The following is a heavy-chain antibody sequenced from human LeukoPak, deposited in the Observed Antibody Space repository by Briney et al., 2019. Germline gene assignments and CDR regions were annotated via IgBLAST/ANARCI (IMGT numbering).Heavy chain of an antibody. D-gene: IGHD3-16*01. CDR3: AREISHPISSGGEFDY. Sequence: SETLSLTCTVSGGSISSGDYYWSWIRQPARKGLEWIGRIYTSGSTNYNPSLKSRVTMSVDTSKNQFSLKLSSVTAADTAVYYCAREISHPISSGGEFDYWGQGTLVTVSS. V-gene: IGHV4-61*02. CDR2: IYTSGST. CDR1: GGSISSGDYY. J-gene: IGHJ4*02.